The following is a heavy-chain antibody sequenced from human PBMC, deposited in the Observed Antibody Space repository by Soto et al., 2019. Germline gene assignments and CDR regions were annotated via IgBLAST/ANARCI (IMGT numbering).Heavy chain of an antibody. D-gene: IGHD3-10*01. CDR3: AREYYGSGSYKDYYYMDV. V-gene: IGHV1-18*01. CDR2: ISAYNGNT. J-gene: IGHJ6*03. Sequence: GASVKVSWKASGYTFTSYGISWVRQAPGQGLEWMGWISAYNGNTNYAQKLQGRVTMTTDTSTSTAYMELRSLRSDDTAVYYCAREYYGSGSYKDYYYMDVWGKGTTVTVSS. CDR1: GYTFTSYG.